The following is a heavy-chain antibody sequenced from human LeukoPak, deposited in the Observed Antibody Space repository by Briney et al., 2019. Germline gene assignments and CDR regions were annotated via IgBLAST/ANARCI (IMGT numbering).Heavy chain of an antibody. J-gene: IGHJ3*02. D-gene: IGHD6-19*01. CDR2: IRYGGTNK. CDR3: AKESSSAWHDAFDI. Sequence: GGSLRLSCAASGFTFSSYGMHWVRQAPGKGLEWVAFIRYGGTNKYYADSVKGRFAISRDTSKNTLYLQMNSLRAEDTAVYYCAKESSSAWHDAFDIWGQGTMVTVSS. CDR1: GFTFSSYG. V-gene: IGHV3-30*02.